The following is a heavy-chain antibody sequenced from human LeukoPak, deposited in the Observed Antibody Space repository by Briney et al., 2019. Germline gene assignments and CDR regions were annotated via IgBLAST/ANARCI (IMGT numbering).Heavy chain of an antibody. CDR2: IKSKTDGGTT. J-gene: IGHJ3*02. CDR3: ARAGFLTGYYGALDI. Sequence: KPGGSLRLSCAASGFTFSNAWMSWVRQAPGKGLEWVGRIKSKTDGGTTDYAAPVKGRFTISRDNSKNTLYLQMNSLRAEDTAVYYCARAGFLTGYYGALDIWGQGTMVTVSS. CDR1: GFTFSNAW. V-gene: IGHV3-15*01. D-gene: IGHD3-9*01.